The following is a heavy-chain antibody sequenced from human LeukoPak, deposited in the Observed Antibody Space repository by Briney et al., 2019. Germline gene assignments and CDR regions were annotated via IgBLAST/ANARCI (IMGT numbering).Heavy chain of an antibody. CDR3: AREGGGPTYYDSSGYRKLNWFDP. J-gene: IGHJ5*02. V-gene: IGHV4-39*07. CDR1: GGSISSSSYY. CDR2: IYYSGST. Sequence: SETRSLTCSVSGGSISSSSYYWGWIRQPPGTGLEWIGSIYYSGSTYYNPSLKSRVTISVDTSKNQFSLKLSSVTAADTAVYYCAREGGGPTYYDSSGYRKLNWFDPWGQGTLVTVSS. D-gene: IGHD3-22*01.